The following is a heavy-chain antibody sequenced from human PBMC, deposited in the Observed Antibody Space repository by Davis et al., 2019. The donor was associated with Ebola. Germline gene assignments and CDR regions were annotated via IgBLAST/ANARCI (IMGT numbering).Heavy chain of an antibody. Sequence: SETLSLTCAVYGGSFSGYYWSGIRQPPGKGLEWIGEINHSGSTNYNPSLKSRVTISVDTSKNQFSLKLSSVTAADTAVYYCARRDIVVVGGMDVWGQGTTVTVSS. J-gene: IGHJ6*02. CDR3: ARRDIVVVGGMDV. V-gene: IGHV4-34*01. D-gene: IGHD2-15*01. CDR1: GGSFSGYY. CDR2: INHSGST.